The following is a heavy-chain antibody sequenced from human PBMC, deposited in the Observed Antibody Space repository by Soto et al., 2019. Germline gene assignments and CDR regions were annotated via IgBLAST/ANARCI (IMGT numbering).Heavy chain of an antibody. D-gene: IGHD3-22*01. CDR2: ISYDGSNK. V-gene: IGHV3-30-3*01. Sequence: ESGGGVVQPGRSLRLSCAASGFTFSSYAMHWVRQAPGKGLEWVAVISYDGSNKYYADSVKGRFTISRDNSKNTLYLQMNSLRAEDTAVYYCARSGYYYDSSGYYTLDYWGQGTLVTVSS. CDR1: GFTFSSYA. CDR3: ARSGYYYDSSGYYTLDY. J-gene: IGHJ4*02.